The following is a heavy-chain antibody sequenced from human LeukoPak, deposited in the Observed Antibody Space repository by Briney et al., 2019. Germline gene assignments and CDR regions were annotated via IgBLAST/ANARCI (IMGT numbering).Heavy chain of an antibody. V-gene: IGHV1-8*01. J-gene: IGHJ6*02. CDR3: ARDYDTVMGYYGMDV. Sequence: ASVKVSCKASGYTFTSYDINWVRQATGQGLEWMGWMNPNSGNTNYAQKLQGRVTLTTDTSTNTAYMELRSLKSDDTAVYYCARDYDTVMGYYGMDVWGQGTTVTVSS. CDR1: GYTFTSYD. CDR2: MNPNSGNT. D-gene: IGHD5-18*01.